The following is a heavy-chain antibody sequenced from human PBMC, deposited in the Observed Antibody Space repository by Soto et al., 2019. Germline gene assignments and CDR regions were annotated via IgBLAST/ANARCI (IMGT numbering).Heavy chain of an antibody. Sequence: QVQLQQWGAGLLKPSETLSLTCAVYGGSFSGYYWSGIRQPPGKGLEWIGEINHSGSTNYNPSLKSRVTISVDTSKNQFSLKLSSVTAADTAVYYCARGVSHSYWGQGTLVTVSS. CDR1: GGSFSGYY. CDR2: INHSGST. V-gene: IGHV4-34*01. J-gene: IGHJ4*02. CDR3: ARGVSHSY.